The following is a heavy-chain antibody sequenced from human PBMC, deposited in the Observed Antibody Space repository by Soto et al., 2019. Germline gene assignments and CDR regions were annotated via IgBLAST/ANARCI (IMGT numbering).Heavy chain of an antibody. CDR2: VSYDGSNK. Sequence: QVQLVQSGGGVVQPGRSLTLSCAASGVTFNTYAMHWVRQAPGKGLEWVAIVSYDGSNKYYADSVKGRFTISRDNSKNTLNLQMNSVRAEDPAVYYCAKDRGRYCSGARCYLFDSWGQGTLVTVSS. V-gene: IGHV3-30*04. CDR1: GVTFNTYA. D-gene: IGHD2-15*01. CDR3: AKDRGRYCSGARCYLFDS. J-gene: IGHJ4*02.